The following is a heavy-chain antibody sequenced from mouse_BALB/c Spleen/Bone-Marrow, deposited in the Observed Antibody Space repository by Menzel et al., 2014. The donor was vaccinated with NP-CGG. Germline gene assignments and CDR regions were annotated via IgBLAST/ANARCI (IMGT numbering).Heavy chain of an antibody. CDR3: TLYLFTY. CDR2: INPYNDGT. CDR1: GYTLSIYA. V-gene: IGHV1-14*01. J-gene: IGHJ3*01. D-gene: IGHD1-3*01. Sequence: VHLQQSGPELVKPGASVKVSCKASGYTLSIYAMYWVNQKPGQGLEGIGYINPYNDGTKYNEKLKLKAALTSDKSSSTACMELSSLACEDSAVYYCTLYLFTYWGQGTLVTVSA.